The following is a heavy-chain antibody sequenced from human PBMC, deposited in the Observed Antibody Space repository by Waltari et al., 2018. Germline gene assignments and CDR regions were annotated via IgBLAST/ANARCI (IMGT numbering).Heavy chain of an antibody. V-gene: IGHV3-9*03. CDR1: GLTFDDSA. CDR3: AKGGGSGSYYDAFDL. CDR2: ISWNSGTK. Sequence: EVQLVESGGGLIQPGGSLRLSCASSGLTFDDSAMHWVRQAPGKGLEWVSGISWNSGTKGYADSVKGRFTISRDNAKNSLYLQMNSLRAEDMALYYCAKGGGSGSYYDAFDLWGQGTMVTVSS. D-gene: IGHD1-26*01. J-gene: IGHJ3*01.